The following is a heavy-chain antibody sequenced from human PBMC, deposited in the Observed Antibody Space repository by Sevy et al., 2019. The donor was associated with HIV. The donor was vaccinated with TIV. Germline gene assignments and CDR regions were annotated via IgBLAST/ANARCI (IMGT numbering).Heavy chain of an antibody. CDR3: ARGVGLDC. D-gene: IGHD1-26*01. V-gene: IGHV3-7*01. J-gene: IGHJ4*02. CDR1: GFTFSPYW. Sequence: GESLKISCAASGFTFSPYWMTWVRQAPGKGLEWVANIRPDGSDKYYADSVKGRFTISRDNAKNSLYLQMNSLRADDTAMYYCARGVGLDCWGQGALVTVSS. CDR2: IRPDGSDK.